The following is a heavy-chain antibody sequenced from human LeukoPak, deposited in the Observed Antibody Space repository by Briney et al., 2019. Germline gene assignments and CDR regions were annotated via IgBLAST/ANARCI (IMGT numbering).Heavy chain of an antibody. CDR1: GFTFNNYA. J-gene: IGHJ4*02. V-gene: IGHV3-23*01. CDR2: ISGGGETT. D-gene: IGHD4-17*01. CDR3: ARDYADYVGYFFFDY. Sequence: GGSLRLSCAASGFTFNNYAMNWVRQAPGKGLEWDSSISGGGETTYYADSAKGRFTISRDNSQDTLYLQMNSLRAEDTAVYYCARDYADYVGYFFFDYWGQGTLVTVSS.